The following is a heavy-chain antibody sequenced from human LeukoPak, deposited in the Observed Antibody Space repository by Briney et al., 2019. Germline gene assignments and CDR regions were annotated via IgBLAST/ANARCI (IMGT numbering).Heavy chain of an antibody. CDR2: IIPIFGTA. V-gene: IGHV1-69*05. Sequence: GASVKVSCKASGGTFSSYAISWVRQAPGQGLEWMGGIIPIFGTANYAQKFQGRVTITTDESTSTAYMELSSLRSDDTAVYYCARMYCSRGSCYPLFYYNAMDVWGQGTTVTVSS. D-gene: IGHD2-15*01. CDR3: ARMYCSRGSCYPLFYYNAMDV. CDR1: GGTFSSYA. J-gene: IGHJ6*02.